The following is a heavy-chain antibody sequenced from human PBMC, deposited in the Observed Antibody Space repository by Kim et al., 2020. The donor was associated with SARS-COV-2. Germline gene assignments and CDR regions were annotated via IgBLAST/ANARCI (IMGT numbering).Heavy chain of an antibody. CDR2: IYYSGTT. Sequence: SETLSLTCAVSGDSLTTRNWWSWVRQPPGKGLKWIGDIYYSGTTTYTPSLRSRVTISLDKSKNQFSLRLSSVTAADSAFYYCARSWPTTEGYFALGYCGLGSPVTVSS. D-gene: IGHD1-1*01. CDR1: GDSLTTRNW. V-gene: IGHV4-4*02. CDR3: ARSWPTTEGYFALGY. J-gene: IGHJ4*02.